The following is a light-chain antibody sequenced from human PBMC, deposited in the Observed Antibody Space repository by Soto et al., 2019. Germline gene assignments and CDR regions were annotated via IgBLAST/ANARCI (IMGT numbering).Light chain of an antibody. CDR2: GAS. J-gene: IGKJ1*01. CDR3: QQYNNWPRT. CDR1: QSVSSD. V-gene: IGKV3-15*01. Sequence: VMTLSPATVSVSTGERATLSCRASQSVSSDLAWYHQKPGQAPRLLIYGASTRATGIPARFSGSGSGTEFTLTINSLQSEDFAVYYCQQYNNWPRTFGQGTKLDI.